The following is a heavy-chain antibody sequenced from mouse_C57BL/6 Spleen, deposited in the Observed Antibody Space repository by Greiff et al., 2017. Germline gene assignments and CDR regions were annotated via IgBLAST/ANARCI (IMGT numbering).Heavy chain of an antibody. CDR1: GFTFSSYA. V-gene: IGHV5-4*01. CDR2: ISDAGSYT. CDR3: ARDRYYGNDPAWFAD. D-gene: IGHD2-2*01. Sequence: EVKLVESGGGLVKPGGSLKLSCAASGFTFSSYAMSWVRQTPEQRLEWVATISDAGSYTYYPDNVQGRFTISRDNAKNNLYLQMSHLKSEDTAMYYCARDRYYGNDPAWFADWGQGTLVTVSA. J-gene: IGHJ3*01.